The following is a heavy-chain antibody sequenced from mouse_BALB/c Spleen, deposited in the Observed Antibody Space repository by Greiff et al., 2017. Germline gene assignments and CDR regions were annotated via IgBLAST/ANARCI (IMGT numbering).Heavy chain of an antibody. CDR3: ARAYYYGSSPWFAY. D-gene: IGHD1-1*01. CDR1: GFTFSDYY. Sequence: EVMLVESGGGLVKPGGSLKLSCAASGFTFSDYYMYWVRQTPEKRLEWVATISDGGSYTYYPDSVKGRFTISRDNAKNNLYLQMSSLKSEDTAMYYCARAYYYGSSPWFAYWVQGTLVTVSA. V-gene: IGHV5-4*02. J-gene: IGHJ3*01. CDR2: ISDGGSYT.